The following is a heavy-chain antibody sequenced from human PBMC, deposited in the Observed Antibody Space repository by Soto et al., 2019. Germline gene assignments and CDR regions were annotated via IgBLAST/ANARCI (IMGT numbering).Heavy chain of an antibody. Sequence: GGSLRLSCAASGFTFSSYGMHWVRQAPGKGLEWVAAIWYDGSNKYYADSVKGRFTISRDNSKNTLYLQMNSLRAEDTAVYYCAREWSPVVPAAILKNYYYYYGMDGWGQGTRVTVSS. CDR3: AREWSPVVPAAILKNYYYYYGMDG. D-gene: IGHD2-2*02. V-gene: IGHV3-33*01. CDR1: GFTFSSYG. CDR2: IWYDGSNK. J-gene: IGHJ6*02.